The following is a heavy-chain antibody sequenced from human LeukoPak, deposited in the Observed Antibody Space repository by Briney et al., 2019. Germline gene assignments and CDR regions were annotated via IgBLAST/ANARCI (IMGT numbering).Heavy chain of an antibody. Sequence: SETLSLTCTVSGGSVSSGSYYWSWIRQPPGRGLEWIGYIYDSETTNYNPSLKSRVTISVDTSKNQFSLRLSSVTAADTAVYYCVRDLIRDGLHDTFDIWGQGTMVTVSS. CDR2: IYDSETT. J-gene: IGHJ3*02. V-gene: IGHV4-61*01. CDR3: VRDLIRDGLHDTFDI. D-gene: IGHD3-10*01. CDR1: GGSVSSGSYY.